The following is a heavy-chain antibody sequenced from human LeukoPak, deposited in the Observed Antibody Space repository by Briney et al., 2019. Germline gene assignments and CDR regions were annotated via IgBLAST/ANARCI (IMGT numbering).Heavy chain of an antibody. D-gene: IGHD1-26*01. CDR1: GFTVSSNY. CDR2: IYSGGST. Sequence: GGSLRLSCAASGFTVSSNYMSWVRQAPGKGLEWVSVIYSGGSTYYADSVKGRFTISRDNSKNTLYLQMNSLRAEDTAVYYCAREVQVVGAKVGFDYWGQGTLVTVSS. J-gene: IGHJ4*02. CDR3: AREVQVVGAKVGFDY. V-gene: IGHV3-53*01.